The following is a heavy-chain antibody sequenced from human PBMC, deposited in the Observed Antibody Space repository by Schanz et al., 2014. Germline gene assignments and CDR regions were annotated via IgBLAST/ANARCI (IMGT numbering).Heavy chain of an antibody. V-gene: IGHV3-33*01. Sequence: QVQLVESGGGVVQPGRPRRLSCAAPGFIFSSYGWHWVRQAPGKGLEWVAFIWYDGSNKYYADSVKGRFTISRDNSKNTLYLQMNSLRAEDTSVYFCARANYRRKINFDYWGRGTLVTVSS. CDR2: IWYDGSNK. J-gene: IGHJ4*02. D-gene: IGHD3-10*01. CDR3: ARANYRRKINFDY. CDR1: GFIFSSYG.